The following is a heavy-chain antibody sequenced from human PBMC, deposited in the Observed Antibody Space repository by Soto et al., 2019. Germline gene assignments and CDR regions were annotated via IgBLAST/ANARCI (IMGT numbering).Heavy chain of an antibody. D-gene: IGHD5-18*01. Sequence: QVQLVESGGGVVQPGRSLRLSCAASGFTFSSYGMHWVRQAPGKGLEWVAVISYDGSNKYYADSVKGRFTISRDNSKNTLYLQMNSLRAEDTAVYYCAKSESVGWLPGPFDYWGQGTLVTVSS. CDR2: ISYDGSNK. CDR3: AKSESVGWLPGPFDY. J-gene: IGHJ4*02. V-gene: IGHV3-30*18. CDR1: GFTFSSYG.